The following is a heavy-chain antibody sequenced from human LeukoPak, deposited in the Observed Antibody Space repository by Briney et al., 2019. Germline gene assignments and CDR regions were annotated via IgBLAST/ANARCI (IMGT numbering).Heavy chain of an antibody. CDR1: GYTFTSYY. Sequence: GASVKVSCKASGYTFTSYYMHWVRQAPGQGLEWMGLINPTGGSTGYAQKFQGRVTMTRDTSISTAYMELSRLRSDDTAVYYCASSITMIVVVINPHPLDYWGQGTLVTVSS. CDR2: INPTGGST. CDR3: ASSITMIVVVINPHPLDY. V-gene: IGHV1-2*06. J-gene: IGHJ4*02. D-gene: IGHD3-22*01.